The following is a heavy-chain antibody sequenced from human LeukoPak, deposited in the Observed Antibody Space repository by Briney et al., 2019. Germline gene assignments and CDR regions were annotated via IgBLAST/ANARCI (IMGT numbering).Heavy chain of an antibody. V-gene: IGHV3-23*01. CDR1: GFTFSSYA. CDR3: ARVHAAYPFDY. J-gene: IGHJ4*02. CDR2: FSGSGGNT. Sequence: GGSLRLSCAASGFTFSSYAMSWVCQAPGKGLEWVSTFSGSGGNTYYADSVKGRFTISRDNSKNTLYLQMNSLRAVDTAVYYCARVHAAYPFDYWGQGTLVTVSS. D-gene: IGHD2-15*01.